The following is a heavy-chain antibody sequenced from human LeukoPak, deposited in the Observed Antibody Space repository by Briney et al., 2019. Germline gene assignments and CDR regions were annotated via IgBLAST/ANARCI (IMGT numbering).Heavy chain of an antibody. CDR2: INPNSGGT. Sequence: ASVKVSCKASGYTFTGYYMHWVRQAPGQGLEWMGWINPNSGGTNYAQEFQGRVTMTRDTSISTAYMELSRLRSDDTAVYYSARDREGYYDILTGYYGVGAFDIWGQGTMVTVSS. CDR3: ARDREGYYDILTGYYGVGAFDI. CDR1: GYTFTGYY. J-gene: IGHJ3*02. V-gene: IGHV1-2*02. D-gene: IGHD3-9*01.